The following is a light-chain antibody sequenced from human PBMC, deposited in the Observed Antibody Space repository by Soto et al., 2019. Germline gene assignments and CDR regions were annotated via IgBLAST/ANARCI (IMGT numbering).Light chain of an antibody. CDR3: QHRTDWPPICT. V-gene: IGKV3-11*01. CDR1: QSVATY. J-gene: IGKJ2*02. Sequence: EIVLTQSPLTLALSPGERATLSCRASQSVATYLAWYQQRPGQAPRLLIYDASHSATGIPARFSGSGSGTGFTLTISSLEPEDFAVYYCQHRTDWPPICTFGPGTKVEIK. CDR2: DAS.